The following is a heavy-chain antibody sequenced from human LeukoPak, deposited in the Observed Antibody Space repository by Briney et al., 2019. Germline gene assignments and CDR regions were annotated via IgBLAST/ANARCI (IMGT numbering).Heavy chain of an antibody. V-gene: IGHV4-39*02. CDR2: IHYGGTT. Sequence: TSETLSLTCTVSGGSIGSGYYWAWIRQPPGKGLEWIGSIHYGGTTHYNPSLQSRVTISADTSKNQFALDLRSVTAADTAVYYCTRDIGDFVSDFWGQGTLVTVSS. CDR1: GGSIGSGYY. J-gene: IGHJ4*02. D-gene: IGHD2-21*02. CDR3: TRDIGDFVSDF.